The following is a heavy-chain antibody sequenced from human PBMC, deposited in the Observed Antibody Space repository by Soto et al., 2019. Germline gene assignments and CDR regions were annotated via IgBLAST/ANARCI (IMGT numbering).Heavy chain of an antibody. D-gene: IGHD6-13*01. V-gene: IGHV4-59*01. Sequence: SETLSLTCFGSGGSISNYYWSWIRQPPGKGLEWIGYIYYSKSTNYSPSLKSRVTISVDTSKNQFSLKLSSVTAADTAMYYCARSTSGIAAPGPYYYDDLAVGGKGTTVTASS. CDR2: IYYSKST. CDR3: ARSTSGIAAPGPYYYDDLAV. CDR1: GGSISNYY. J-gene: IGHJ6*04.